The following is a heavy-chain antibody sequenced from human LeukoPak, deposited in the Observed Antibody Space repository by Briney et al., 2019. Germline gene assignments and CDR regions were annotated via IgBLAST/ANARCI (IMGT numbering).Heavy chain of an antibody. CDR3: ARGFSSRTVATVIDS. J-gene: IGHJ4*02. Sequence: PGGSLRLSCEASGFIFSSYGFNWVRQTPGKGLEWVSHISSTGENVDYADSVKGRFTISRDNAKNSLYLQMNSLRAEDTAVYYCARGFSSRTVATVIDSWGQGTLVTVSS. V-gene: IGHV3-48*03. CDR1: GFIFSSYG. D-gene: IGHD5-12*01. CDR2: ISSTGENV.